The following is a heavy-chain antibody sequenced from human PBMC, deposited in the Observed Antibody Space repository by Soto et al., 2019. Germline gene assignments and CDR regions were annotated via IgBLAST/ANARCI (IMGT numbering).Heavy chain of an antibody. Sequence: LRLSCAASGFTFSSYSMNWVRQAPGKGLEWVSSISSSSSYIYYADSVKGRFTISRDNAKNSLYLQMNSLRAEDTAVYYCAIGGDIYYYYGMDVWGKGTTVTVSS. J-gene: IGHJ6*04. CDR1: GFTFSSYS. CDR2: ISSSSSYI. V-gene: IGHV3-21*01. CDR3: AIGGDIYYYYGMDV. D-gene: IGHD2-15*01.